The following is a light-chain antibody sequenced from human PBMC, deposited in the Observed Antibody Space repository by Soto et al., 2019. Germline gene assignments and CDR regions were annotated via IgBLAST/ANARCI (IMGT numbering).Light chain of an antibody. CDR2: DVS. CDR1: SSDVGGYNY. Sequence: QSALTQPPSVSGSPGQSITISCTGTSSDVGGYNYVSWYQQHPGKAPKLMIYDVSNRPSGVSNRFSGSKSCNTASLTISWLQAADEAGYYCSSYTTGSSPDVFGGGTKLTVL. CDR3: SSYTTGSSPDV. J-gene: IGLJ2*01. V-gene: IGLV2-14*01.